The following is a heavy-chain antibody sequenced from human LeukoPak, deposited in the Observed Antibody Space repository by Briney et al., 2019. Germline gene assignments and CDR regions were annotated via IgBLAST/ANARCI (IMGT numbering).Heavy chain of an antibody. V-gene: IGHV4-34*01. Sequence: RASETLSLTCAVYGGSFSGYYWSWIRQSPGKGLEWIGEINHSGSTNYNPSLKSRVSISVDTSKNQLSLNLNSVTAADTAVYYCARDGLVGYYDSSGYYSHFDYWGQGTLVTVSS. CDR1: GGSFSGYY. D-gene: IGHD3-22*01. CDR3: ARDGLVGYYDSSGYYSHFDY. CDR2: INHSGST. J-gene: IGHJ4*02.